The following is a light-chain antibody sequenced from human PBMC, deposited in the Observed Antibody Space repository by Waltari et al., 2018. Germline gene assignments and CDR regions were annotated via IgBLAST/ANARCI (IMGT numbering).Light chain of an antibody. J-gene: IGLJ2*01. CDR1: SSDVGRYDY. CDR2: DVR. Sequence: QSALTQPASVSGSSGQSITISCTGSSSDVGRYDYVSWYQQLPGKAPKLIIFDVRVRPAGGSNRFSGSKSGNTASLTISGLQAEDEADYYCASYTYSSNVVFGGGTKVTV. V-gene: IGLV2-14*03. CDR3: ASYTYSSNVV.